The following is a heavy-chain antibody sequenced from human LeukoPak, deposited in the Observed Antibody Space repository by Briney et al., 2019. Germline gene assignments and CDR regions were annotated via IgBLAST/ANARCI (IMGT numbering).Heavy chain of an antibody. CDR2: IGTAGDT. J-gene: IGHJ4*02. D-gene: IGHD1-1*01. CDR3: ARGKNGRPGAF. V-gene: IGHV3-13*01. Sequence: GGSLSLSCAASGFTFSSYDMHWVRQATGKGLEWVSAIGTAGDTYYPGSVKGRFTISRENAKNSLYLQMNSLRAGDTAVYYCARGKNGRPGAFWGQGTLVTVSS. CDR1: GFTFSSYD.